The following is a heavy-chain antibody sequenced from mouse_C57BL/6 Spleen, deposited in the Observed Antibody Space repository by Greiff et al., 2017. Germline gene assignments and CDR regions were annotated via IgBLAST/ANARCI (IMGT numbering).Heavy chain of an antibody. CDR3: TRDGGNYDAMDY. V-gene: IGHV5-9-1*02. J-gene: IGHJ4*01. CDR1: GFTFSSYA. CDR2: ISSGGDYI. Sequence: EVQGVESGEGLVKPGGSLKLSCAASGFTFSSYAMSWVRPTPEKRLEWVAYISSGGDYIYYADTVKGRFTISRDNARNTLYLQMSSLKSEDTAIYYCTRDGGNYDAMDYWGQGTSVTVSS. D-gene: IGHD2-1*01.